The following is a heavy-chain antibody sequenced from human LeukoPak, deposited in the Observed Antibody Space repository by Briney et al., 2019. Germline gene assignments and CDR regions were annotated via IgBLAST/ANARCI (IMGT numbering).Heavy chain of an antibody. CDR1: GFTFDDYG. CDR2: INWNGGST. D-gene: IGHD3-3*01. V-gene: IGHV3-20*01. Sequence: GGSLRLSCAASGFTFDDYGMSWVRQAPGKGLEWVSGINWNGGSTGYADSVKGRFTISRDNAKNSLYLQMNSPRAEDTALYHCARGATIFGVVIISTYMDVWGKETTVTVSS. J-gene: IGHJ6*03. CDR3: ARGATIFGVVIISTYMDV.